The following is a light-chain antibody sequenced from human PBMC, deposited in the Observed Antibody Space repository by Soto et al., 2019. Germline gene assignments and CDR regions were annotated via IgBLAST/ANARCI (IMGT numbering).Light chain of an antibody. CDR1: QSIGSN. Sequence: DIVLTQSPDTLSVSPGESATLSCRASQSIGSNLAWYQQKPGQSPRLLIYGASSRATGVPVRFSGSGSGVGLTLTIGGLQSEDFAVYNCQQYNQWHGTFGQWTKVDIX. CDR3: QQYNQWHGT. CDR2: GAS. J-gene: IGKJ1*01. V-gene: IGKV3-15*01.